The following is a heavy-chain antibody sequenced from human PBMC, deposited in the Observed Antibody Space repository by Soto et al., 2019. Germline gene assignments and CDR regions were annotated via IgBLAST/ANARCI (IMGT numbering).Heavy chain of an antibody. V-gene: IGHV3-21*01. D-gene: IGHD6-6*01. CDR2: LSSSSSYI. CDR3: ARAKPYSSSQDYYYCMDV. J-gene: IGHJ6*02. Sequence: EVQLVESGGGLVKPGGSLRLSCAASGFTFSSYSMNWVRQAPGKGLEWVSSLSSSSSYIYYADSVKGRFTISRDNAKNSLYLQMTSLRAEDTAVYYCARAKPYSSSQDYYYCMDVWGQGTTVTVSS. CDR1: GFTFSSYS.